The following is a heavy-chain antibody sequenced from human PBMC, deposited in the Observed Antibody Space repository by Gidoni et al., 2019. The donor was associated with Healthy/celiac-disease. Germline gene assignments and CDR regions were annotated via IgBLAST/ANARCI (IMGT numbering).Heavy chain of an antibody. D-gene: IGHD3-22*01. CDR3: AGAPEDPIGGYHDDAFDI. CDR2: INHSGST. CDR1: GGSFSGYY. Sequence: QLQLQQWGAGLLQPSETLSLTCAVYGGSFSGYYWSWLRQPPGMGLDGIGEINHSGSTNYNPCLKSRVTISVGTSKNHFSLKLSSVTAANTAVYYCAGAPEDPIGGYHDDAFDIWGQGTMVTVSS. J-gene: IGHJ3*02. V-gene: IGHV4-34*01.